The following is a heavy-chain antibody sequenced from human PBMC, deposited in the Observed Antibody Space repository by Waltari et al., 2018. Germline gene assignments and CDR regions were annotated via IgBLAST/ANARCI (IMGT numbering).Heavy chain of an antibody. D-gene: IGHD2-21*01. CDR1: GYTFTSYD. Sequence: QVQLVQSGAEVKKPGASVKVSCKASGYTFTSYDINWVRQATGQGLEWMVWRNPNSGNTGYAQKFQGRVTITRNTSISTAYMELSSLGSEDTAVYYCAICGGDCLHFDPWGQGTLVTVSS. CDR3: AICGGDCLHFDP. J-gene: IGHJ5*02. V-gene: IGHV1-8*03. CDR2: RNPNSGNT.